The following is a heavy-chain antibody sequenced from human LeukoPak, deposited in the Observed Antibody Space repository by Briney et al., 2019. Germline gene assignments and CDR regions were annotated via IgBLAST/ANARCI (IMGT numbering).Heavy chain of an antibody. CDR3: ARGGGLDV. V-gene: IGHV3-7*03. Sequence: GGSLRLSCAASGFTFSSYWMRWVRQAPGKGLEWVASINHNGNVNYYVDSVKGRFTISRDNAKNSLYLQMSNLRAEDTAVYFCARGGGLDVWGQGATVTVSS. J-gene: IGHJ6*02. D-gene: IGHD3-16*01. CDR2: INHNGNVN. CDR1: GFTFSSYW.